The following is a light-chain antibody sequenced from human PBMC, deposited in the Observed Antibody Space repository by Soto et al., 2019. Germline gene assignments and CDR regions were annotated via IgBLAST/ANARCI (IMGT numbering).Light chain of an antibody. CDR2: GAS. CDR3: QQYVSSPWA. CDR1: QSVSSSF. V-gene: IGKV3-20*01. J-gene: IGKJ1*01. Sequence: EIVLAQSPGTLSLSPGESATLSCRASQSVSSSFLAWYQQKAGQAPRLLIYGASRRATGITDRFSGSGSGTDFTITISRLEPEDFAVYYCQQYVSSPWAFGQGTKVEI.